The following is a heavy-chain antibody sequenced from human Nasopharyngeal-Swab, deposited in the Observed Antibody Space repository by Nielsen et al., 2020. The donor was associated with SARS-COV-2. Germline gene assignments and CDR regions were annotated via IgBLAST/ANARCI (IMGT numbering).Heavy chain of an antibody. Sequence: AAFGLVFCCYSMNWVRQAPGKGLEWVSHISSSSSTIYYADSVKGRFTISRDNAKNSLYLQMNSLRAEDTAVYYCARLGELSLRHYYYGMDVWGQGTTVTVSS. V-gene: IGHV3-48*04. CDR1: GLVFCCYS. CDR2: ISSSSSTI. CDR3: ARLGELSLRHYYYGMDV. J-gene: IGHJ6*02. D-gene: IGHD3-16*02.